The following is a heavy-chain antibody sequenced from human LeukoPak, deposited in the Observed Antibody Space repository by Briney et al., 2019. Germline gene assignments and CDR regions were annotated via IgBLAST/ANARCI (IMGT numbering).Heavy chain of an antibody. D-gene: IGHD2-2*01. J-gene: IGHJ6*03. V-gene: IGHV3-53*01. Sequence: GGSLRLSCAASGFTVSSNYMSWVRQAPGKGLEWVSVIYSGGSTYYADSVKGRFTISRDNAKNSLYLQMNSLRAEDTAVYYCARMRDIVVVPAYGYYMDVWGKGTTVTVSS. CDR2: IYSGGST. CDR3: ARMRDIVVVPAYGYYMDV. CDR1: GFTVSSNY.